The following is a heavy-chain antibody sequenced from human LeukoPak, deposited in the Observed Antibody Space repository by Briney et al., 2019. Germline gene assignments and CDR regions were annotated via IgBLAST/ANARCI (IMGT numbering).Heavy chain of an antibody. CDR2: IYYSGGT. D-gene: IGHD2-8*01. CDR1: GGSISSSSYY. Sequence: SETLSLTCTVSGGSISSSSYYWGWIRQPPGKGLEWIGSIYYSGGTYYNPSLKSRVTISVDTSKNQFSLKLSSVTAADTAVYYCASFGVGVLMVYAAYFDYWGQGTLVTVSS. J-gene: IGHJ4*02. CDR3: ASFGVGVLMVYAAYFDY. V-gene: IGHV4-39*07.